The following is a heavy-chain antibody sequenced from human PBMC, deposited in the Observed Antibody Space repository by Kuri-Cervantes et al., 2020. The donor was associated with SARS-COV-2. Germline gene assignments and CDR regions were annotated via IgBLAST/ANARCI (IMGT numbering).Heavy chain of an antibody. CDR2: IYSGGST. Sequence: LSLTCAASGFTVSSNYMSWVRQAPGKGLEWVSVIYSGGSTYYADSVKGRFTISRDNSKNTLYLQMNSLRAEDTAVYYCAKAWDYYDSSGYLAWGQGTLVTVSS. D-gene: IGHD3-22*01. CDR1: GFTVSSNY. CDR3: AKAWDYYDSSGYLA. V-gene: IGHV3-66*01. J-gene: IGHJ5*02.